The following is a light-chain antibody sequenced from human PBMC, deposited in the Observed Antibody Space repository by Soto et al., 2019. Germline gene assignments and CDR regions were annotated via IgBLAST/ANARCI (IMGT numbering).Light chain of an antibody. J-gene: IGKJ5*01. Sequence: DIQMTQSPSSLSASVGDRVTITCRASESIARHLNWYQQKPGKAPKLLIYAASSLQNGVPSRFRDGGSGTYFTLTIRNLQLEVFVSYYCQQTYSTLSITFGQATRLEI. V-gene: IGKV1-39*01. CDR2: AAS. CDR3: QQTYSTLSIT. CDR1: ESIARH.